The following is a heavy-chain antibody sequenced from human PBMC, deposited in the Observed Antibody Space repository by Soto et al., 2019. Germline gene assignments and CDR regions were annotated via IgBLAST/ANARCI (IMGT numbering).Heavy chain of an antibody. Sequence: GGSLRLSCAASGFTFSSYAMSWVRQAPGKGLEWVSAISGSGGSTYYADSVKGRFTISRDNSKNTLYLQMNSLRAEDTAVYYCAKDLQWLVLGAGMDVWGQGTTVTVSS. CDR1: GFTFSSYA. J-gene: IGHJ6*02. D-gene: IGHD6-19*01. V-gene: IGHV3-23*01. CDR3: AKDLQWLVLGAGMDV. CDR2: ISGSGGST.